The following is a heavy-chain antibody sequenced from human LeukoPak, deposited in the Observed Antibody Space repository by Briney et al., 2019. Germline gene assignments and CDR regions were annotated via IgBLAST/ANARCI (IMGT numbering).Heavy chain of an antibody. Sequence: SETLSLTCAVYGGSFSGYYWSWIRQPPGKGLEWIGEINHSGSTNYNPSLKSRVTISVDTSKNQFSLKLSSVTAADTAVYYCAGVAAAVTLTDYWGQGTLVTVSS. J-gene: IGHJ4*02. CDR3: AGVAAAVTLTDY. CDR1: GGSFSGYY. D-gene: IGHD6-13*01. CDR2: INHSGST. V-gene: IGHV4-34*01.